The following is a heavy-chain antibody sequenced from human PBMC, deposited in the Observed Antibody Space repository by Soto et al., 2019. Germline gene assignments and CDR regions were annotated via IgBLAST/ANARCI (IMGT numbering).Heavy chain of an antibody. Sequence: ASVKVSCKASGYTFTSYGISWVRQAPGQGLEWMGWISAYNGNTNYAQKLQGRVTMTTDTSTSTAYMELRSLRSDDTAVYYCARDRMEQQLAIIHWFDPWGQGTLVTVSS. CDR1: GYTFTSYG. J-gene: IGHJ5*02. V-gene: IGHV1-18*01. D-gene: IGHD6-13*01. CDR3: ARDRMEQQLAIIHWFDP. CDR2: ISAYNGNT.